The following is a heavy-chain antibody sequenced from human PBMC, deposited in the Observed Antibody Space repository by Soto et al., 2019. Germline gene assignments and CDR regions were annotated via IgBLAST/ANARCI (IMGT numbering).Heavy chain of an antibody. CDR3: ARVRKVFGVVPYFDY. CDR1: GGSISSGDYY. Sequence: QVQLQESGPGLVKPSQTLSLTCTVSGGSISSGDYYWSWIRQPPGKGLEWIGYIYYSGSTYYNPSLKSRVTISVDTSKNQFSLKLSSVTAADTAVYYCARVRKVFGVVPYFDYWGQGTLVTVSS. CDR2: IYYSGST. V-gene: IGHV4-30-4*01. J-gene: IGHJ4*02. D-gene: IGHD3-3*01.